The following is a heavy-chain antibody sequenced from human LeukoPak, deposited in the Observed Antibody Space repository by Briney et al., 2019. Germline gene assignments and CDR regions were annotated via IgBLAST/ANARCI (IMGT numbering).Heavy chain of an antibody. V-gene: IGHV4-39*01. Sequence: SETLSLTCTVSGGSINSRSDYWGWIRQPPGKGLEWIGNVYYSGDTYYNTSLQSRVTISVDTSKSQFSLTLNSVTAADTAVYYCARCPNDLLTGFSKWFFDLWGRGALVTVSS. D-gene: IGHD3-9*01. CDR1: GGSINSRSDY. J-gene: IGHJ2*01. CDR2: VYYSGDT. CDR3: ARCPNDLLTGFSKWFFDL.